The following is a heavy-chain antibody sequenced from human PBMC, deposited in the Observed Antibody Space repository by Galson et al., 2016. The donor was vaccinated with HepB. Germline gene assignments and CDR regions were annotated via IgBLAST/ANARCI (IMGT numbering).Heavy chain of an antibody. CDR1: GGSFSGYY. V-gene: IGHV4-34*01. J-gene: IGHJ3*02. D-gene: IGHD2-21*01. CDR2: INHSGST. Sequence: LSLTCAVYGGSFSGYYWSWIRQPPGKGLEWIGEINHSGSTNYNPSLKSRVTISVDTSKNQFSLKLSSVTAADTAVYYCARGNYSAFDIWGQGTMVTVSS. CDR3: ARGNYSAFDI.